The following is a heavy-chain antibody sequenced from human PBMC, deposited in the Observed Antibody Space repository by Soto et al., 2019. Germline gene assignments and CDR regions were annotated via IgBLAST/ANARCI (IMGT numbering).Heavy chain of an antibody. D-gene: IGHD6-19*01. Sequence: SVKVSCKASGGTFSSYAISWVRQAPGQGPEWMGGIIPIFGTANYAQKFQGRVTITADESTSTAYMELSSLRSEDTAVYYCARSARSSGWYGVFDYWGQGTLVTVSS. CDR1: GGTFSSYA. V-gene: IGHV1-69*13. CDR2: IIPIFGTA. J-gene: IGHJ4*02. CDR3: ARSARSSGWYGVFDY.